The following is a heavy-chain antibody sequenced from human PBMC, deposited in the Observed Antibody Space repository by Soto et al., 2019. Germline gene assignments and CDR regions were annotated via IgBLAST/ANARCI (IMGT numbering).Heavy chain of an antibody. D-gene: IGHD4-4*01. V-gene: IGHV4-59*01. J-gene: IGHJ6*03. CDR1: GGSISSYY. Sequence: QVQLQESGPGLVKPSETLSLTCTVSGGSISSYYWSWIRQPPGKGLEWIGYIYYSGSTNYNPSLKSRVTISVDTSKNQFSLKLSSVTAADTAVYYCARGVYSNYAAYYYYYMDVWGKGTTVTFSS. CDR2: IYYSGST. CDR3: ARGVYSNYAAYYYYYMDV.